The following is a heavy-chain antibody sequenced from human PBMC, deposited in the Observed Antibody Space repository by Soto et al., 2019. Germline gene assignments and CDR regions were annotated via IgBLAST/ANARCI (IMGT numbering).Heavy chain of an antibody. CDR1: GFTFTRYS. Sequence: PGGSPGLSCAASGFTFTRYSMNWVRQAPGKGLEWVSSISSTTNYIYYGDSMKGRFTISRDNAKNSLYLEMNSLRAEDTAVYYCARESEDLTSNFDYWGQGTLVTVSS. CDR2: ISSTTNYI. V-gene: IGHV3-21*06. J-gene: IGHJ4*02. CDR3: ARESEDLTSNFDY.